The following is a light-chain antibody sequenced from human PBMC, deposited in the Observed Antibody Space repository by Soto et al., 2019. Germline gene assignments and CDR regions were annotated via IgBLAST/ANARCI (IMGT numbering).Light chain of an antibody. CDR2: AAS. CDR3: QQSYSTPWT. Sequence: DIPMTQSPSSLSASIGDRVTITCQASQNITTYLNWYQQRPGKAPKLLIYAASTLQSGVPSTFSGSASGTNFTLTITSLQPEDFATYYRQQSYSTPWTFGQGTKVDIK. V-gene: IGKV1-39*01. CDR1: QNITTY. J-gene: IGKJ1*01.